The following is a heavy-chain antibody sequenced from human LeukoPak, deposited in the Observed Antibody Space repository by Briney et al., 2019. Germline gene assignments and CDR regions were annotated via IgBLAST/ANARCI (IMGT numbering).Heavy chain of an antibody. J-gene: IGHJ4*02. CDR2: IRGSGGST. V-gene: IGHV3-23*01. Sequence: GGSLRLSCAASGFNFTSYAMNWVRQAPGKGLEWVSTIRGSGGSTYYADSVKGRFTISRDNSKNTLYLQMNSLRAEDTALYYCAKNVYDFWSGSDYWGQGTLVTVSS. D-gene: IGHD3-3*01. CDR1: GFNFTSYA. CDR3: AKNVYDFWSGSDY.